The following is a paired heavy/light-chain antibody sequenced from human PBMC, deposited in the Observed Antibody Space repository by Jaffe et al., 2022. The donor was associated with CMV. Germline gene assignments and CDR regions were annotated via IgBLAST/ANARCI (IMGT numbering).Light chain of an antibody. Sequence: DIQMTQSPSSLSASVGDKVTITCRASQSINNSLNWYQQKPGKAPKLLIYVTSTLQSGVPSRFSGSGSGTDFTLTISSLQPEDFTTYYCQQSYSPPRTFGQGTRVEVK. CDR2: VTS. V-gene: IGKV1-39*01. CDR1: QSINNS. CDR3: QQSYSPPRT. J-gene: IGKJ1*01.
Heavy chain of an antibody. CDR2: ISFSGDAI. CDR3: VSCSRYCSGGFCYKTCWYFDL. CDR1: GFTFSRYE. J-gene: IGHJ2*01. Sequence: EVQLVESGGGLVQPGGSLRLSCAASGFTFSRYEMNWVRQAPGKGLEWLSYISFSGDAIYYADSVKGRFTVSRDNARNSLYLQMNSLRAEDTAVYYCVSCSRYCSGGFCYKTCWYFDLWGRGTLVAVSS. V-gene: IGHV3-48*03. D-gene: IGHD2-15*01.